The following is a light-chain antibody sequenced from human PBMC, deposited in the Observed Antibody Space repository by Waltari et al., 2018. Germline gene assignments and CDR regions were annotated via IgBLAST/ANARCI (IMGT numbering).Light chain of an antibody. V-gene: IGLV2-14*03. CDR2: GVS. CDR3: SSYSSTTTRVL. CDR1: STDSGGYFF. J-gene: IGLJ2*01. Sequence: QSALTQPASVSGSPGQSIPISCTGRSTDSGGYFFVSWYQQQSGKAPKLIIYGVSNRPSGVSDRFSGSKSDNTASLTISGLQTQDEAGYYCSSYSSTTTRVLFGGGTRLTVL.